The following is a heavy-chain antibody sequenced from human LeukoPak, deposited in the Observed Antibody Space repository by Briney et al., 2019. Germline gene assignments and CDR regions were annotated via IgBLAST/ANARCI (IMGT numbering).Heavy chain of an antibody. J-gene: IGHJ4*02. V-gene: IGHV4-59*12. Sequence: SETLSLTCTVSGSSISSYYWSWIRQPPGKGLEWIGYISYSGSTKYIPSLKSRVTISVDTSKNQFSLKLSSVTAADTAVYYCARREAMVRGVIDWGQGTLVTVSS. CDR1: GSSISSYY. CDR2: ISYSGST. D-gene: IGHD3-10*01. CDR3: ARREAMVRGVID.